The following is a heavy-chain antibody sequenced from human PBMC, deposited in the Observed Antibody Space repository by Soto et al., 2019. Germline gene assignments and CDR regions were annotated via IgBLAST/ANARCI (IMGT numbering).Heavy chain of an antibody. J-gene: IGHJ4*02. CDR3: ARGPTDYYDNSANYFLDY. Sequence: ASVKVSCKASGYTFTGYYMHWVRQAPGQGLEWMGWISTYNGNTRYAERLQGRVTMTTDTTTNTAYMELRNLRSDDTAVYYCARGPTDYYDNSANYFLDYWGQGTLVTVSS. CDR1: GYTFTGYY. CDR2: ISTYNGNT. V-gene: IGHV1-18*04. D-gene: IGHD3-22*01.